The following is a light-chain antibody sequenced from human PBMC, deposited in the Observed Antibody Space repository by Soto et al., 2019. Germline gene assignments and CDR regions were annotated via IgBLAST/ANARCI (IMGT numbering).Light chain of an antibody. V-gene: IGLV2-23*02. CDR1: SSDVGSYNL. CDR2: EVS. J-gene: IGLJ2*01. CDR3: CSYAGSSTLRVV. Sequence: QSVLTQPASVSGSPGQSITISCTGTSSDVGSYNLVSWYQQHPGKAPKLMIYEVSKRPSGVSNRFSGSKSGNTASLTISGLQAEDEADYYCCSYAGSSTLRVVFGGGTKVTVL.